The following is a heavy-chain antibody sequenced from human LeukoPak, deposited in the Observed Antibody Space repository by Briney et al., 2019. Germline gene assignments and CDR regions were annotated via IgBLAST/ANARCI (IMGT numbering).Heavy chain of an antibody. V-gene: IGHV4-59*01. CDR2: IYYSGST. CDR1: GCSFSSYY. Sequence: AETLTLTCTASGCSFSSYYLSWIRQPPGKGLEWIGYIYYSGSTNYNPSLKSLVTISVDTSKNHFSLKLSSVTAADTAVYYCARLYGAPRGWYFDLWGRGTLVTVSS. D-gene: IGHD3-16*02. CDR3: ARLYGAPRGWYFDL. J-gene: IGHJ2*01.